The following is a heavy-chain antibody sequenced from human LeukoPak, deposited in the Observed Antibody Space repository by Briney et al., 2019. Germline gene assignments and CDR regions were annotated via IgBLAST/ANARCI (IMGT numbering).Heavy chain of an antibody. V-gene: IGHV3-33*01. CDR2: IWYDGSNK. J-gene: IGHJ3*02. D-gene: IGHD3-3*01. Sequence: PVRSLRLSCAASGFTFSSYGMHWVRQAPGKGLEWVAVIWYDGSNKYYADSVKGRFTISRDNSKNTLYLQMNSLRAEDTAVYYCARDAGHHYDFWSGYFSSDAGRPFDIWGQGTMVTVSS. CDR3: ARDAGHHYDFWSGYFSSDAGRPFDI. CDR1: GFTFSSYG.